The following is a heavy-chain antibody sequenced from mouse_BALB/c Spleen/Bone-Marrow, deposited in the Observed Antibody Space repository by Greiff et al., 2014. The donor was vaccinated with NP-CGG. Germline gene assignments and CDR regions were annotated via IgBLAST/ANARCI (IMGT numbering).Heavy chain of an antibody. CDR2: VNPNSGGT. CDR3: ARARHYDF. CDR1: GYAFTDYT. Sequence: VQLKESGPELVKPGASVKISCKTSGYAFTDYTLHWVKQSHGKSLEWIGGVNPNSGGTSYNQKFKGKATLNLDKSSTTAYMELRSLTSDDSAVYYCARARHYDFWGQGTTLTVSS. V-gene: IGHV1-18*01. J-gene: IGHJ2*01.